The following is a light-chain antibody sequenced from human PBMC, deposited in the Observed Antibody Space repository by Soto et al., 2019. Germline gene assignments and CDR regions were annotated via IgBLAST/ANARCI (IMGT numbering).Light chain of an antibody. CDR1: QSISSY. CDR2: AAT. CDR3: QQSYSNPRT. J-gene: IGKJ1*01. V-gene: IGKV1-39*01. Sequence: DIQITQSPSSLSPSLSDIVTITCLASQSISSYLNWYQHKPGKAPNLLIYAATTLQSGVPSRFSGSGSGTDFTLTISSLQPEDFATYYCQQSYSNPRTFGQGTKVDIK.